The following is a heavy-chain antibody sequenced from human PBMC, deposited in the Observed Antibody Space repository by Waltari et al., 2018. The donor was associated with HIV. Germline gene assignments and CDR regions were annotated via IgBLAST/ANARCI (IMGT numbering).Heavy chain of an antibody. D-gene: IGHD3-10*02. V-gene: IGHV3-23*04. CDR2: ISVRGGST. Sequence: EVQLVESGGGLVQPGGSLRLSCAASGFTFSSYAMNWVRKAPGKGLEWVSTISVRGGSTYYADSVEGRFTISRDNSKNTLYLQMNSLRAEDTAVYYCAKDLFPFDAFDIWGQGTMVTVSS. CDR1: GFTFSSYA. CDR3: AKDLFPFDAFDI. J-gene: IGHJ3*02.